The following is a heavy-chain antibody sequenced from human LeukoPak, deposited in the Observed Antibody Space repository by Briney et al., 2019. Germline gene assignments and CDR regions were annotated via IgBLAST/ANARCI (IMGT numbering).Heavy chain of an antibody. CDR3: ARGVAGSYYYYYMDV. D-gene: IGHD6-19*01. CDR1: GYTFTGYY. J-gene: IGHJ6*03. V-gene: IGHV1-2*02. CDR2: INPNSGVT. Sequence: GASVKVSCKASGYTFTGYYMHWVRQAPGQGLEWMGWINPNSGVTKYAQKFQGRVTMTSDTSISTAYMELSRLRSDDTAVYYCARGVAGSYYYYYMDVWGKGTTITISS.